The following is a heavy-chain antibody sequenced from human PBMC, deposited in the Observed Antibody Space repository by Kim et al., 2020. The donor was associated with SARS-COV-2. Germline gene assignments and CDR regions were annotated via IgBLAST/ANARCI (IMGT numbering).Heavy chain of an antibody. Sequence: ESVKGRFTISRDNSKNTLYLQMNRLRAEDKAVYYCAKDRYCSGGSCYSGYWGQGTLVTVSS. J-gene: IGHJ4*02. CDR3: AKDRYCSGGSCYSGY. V-gene: IGHV3-23*01. D-gene: IGHD2-15*01.